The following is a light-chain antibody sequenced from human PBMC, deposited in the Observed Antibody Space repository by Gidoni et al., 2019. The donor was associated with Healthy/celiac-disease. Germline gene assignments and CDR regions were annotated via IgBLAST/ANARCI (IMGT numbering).Light chain of an antibody. V-gene: IGKV3-15*01. CDR3: QQYNNWPPST. J-gene: IGKJ1*01. Sequence: EIVMTQSPATLPVSPGERATLSCRASQSVSSNLAWYQQKPGQAPRLLIYGASTRATGIPARFSGSGSGTEFTLTISSLQSEDFAVYYCQQYNNWPPSTFXQXTKVEIK. CDR2: GAS. CDR1: QSVSSN.